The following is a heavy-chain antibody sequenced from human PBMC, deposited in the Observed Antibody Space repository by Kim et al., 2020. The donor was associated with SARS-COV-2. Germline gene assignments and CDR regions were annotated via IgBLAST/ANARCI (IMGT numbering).Heavy chain of an antibody. CDR1: GFTFSSYA. CDR2: ISYDGSNK. D-gene: IGHD2-2*01. CDR3: ARDMGWYCSSTSCPQRADYYYYGMDV. J-gene: IGHJ6*02. Sequence: GGSLRLSCAASGFTFSSYAMHWVRQAPGKGLEWVAVISYDGSNKYYADSVKGRFTISRDNSKNTLYLQMNSLRAEDTAVYYCARDMGWYCSSTSCPQRADYYYYGMDVWGQGTTVTVSS. V-gene: IGHV3-30*04.